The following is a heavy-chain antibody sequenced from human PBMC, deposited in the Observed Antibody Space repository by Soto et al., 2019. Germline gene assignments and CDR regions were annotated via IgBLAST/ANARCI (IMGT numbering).Heavy chain of an antibody. CDR2: ISGSGST. CDR1: GLTFSTYA. D-gene: IGHD3-22*01. Sequence: GGLLRLSCAASGLTFSTYAMSWVRLVPGKGLECVSAISGSGSTYYAVSVRGRFTITRDMYKYTLYLQMNGLRAEDTAVYYCARERITRIVVVMTNWGQGTMVTVSS. V-gene: IGHV3-23*01. CDR3: ARERITRIVVVMTN. J-gene: IGHJ3*01.